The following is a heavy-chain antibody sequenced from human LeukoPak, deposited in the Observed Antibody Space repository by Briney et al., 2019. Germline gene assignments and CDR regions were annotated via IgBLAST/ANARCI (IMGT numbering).Heavy chain of an antibody. CDR1: GFTFDDYA. V-gene: IGHV3-9*01. J-gene: IGHJ4*02. Sequence: PGGSLRLSCAASGFTFDDYAMHWVRQPPGKGLEWVSGISWNSGTIAYADSVKGRFTISRDSAKNSLYLEMNSLRVGDTALYYCAKVGRSVADGPYFDYWGRGTLVTVSS. CDR3: AKVGRSVADGPYFDY. CDR2: ISWNSGTI. D-gene: IGHD5-24*01.